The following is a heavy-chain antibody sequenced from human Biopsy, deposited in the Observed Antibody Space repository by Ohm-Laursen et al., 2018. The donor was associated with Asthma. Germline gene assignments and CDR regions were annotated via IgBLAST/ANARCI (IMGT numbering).Heavy chain of an antibody. CDR2: INPFGGSS. CDR1: GYTFTSYY. D-gene: IGHD2-2*01. V-gene: IGHV1-46*01. CDR3: AREATSGEVPFGYFYALDV. J-gene: IGHJ6*04. Sequence: SVKVSCKASGYTFTSYYMHWVRQAPGHGLKWMGMINPFGGSSNFAQKFQGRLTMTRDTSTRTVYMELSSLRSEDTAVYYCAREATSGEVPFGYFYALDVWGEGTTVTVSS.